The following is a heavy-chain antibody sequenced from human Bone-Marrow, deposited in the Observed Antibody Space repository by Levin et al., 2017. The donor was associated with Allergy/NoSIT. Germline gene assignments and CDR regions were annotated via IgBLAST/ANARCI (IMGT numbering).Heavy chain of an antibody. CDR2: MFNSGST. D-gene: IGHD3-10*01. CDR1: GGSVSSSSHY. J-gene: IGHJ6*03. Sequence: PSETLSLTCTVSGGSVSSSSHYWTWIRQPAGKTLEWIGRMFNSGSTNYNPSLKSRVTISVDTARNQFSLILTSVTVADTAVYYCARLTRPMVRGANFYMDVWGKGTTVTVSS. V-gene: IGHV4-61*02. CDR3: ARLTRPMVRGANFYMDV.